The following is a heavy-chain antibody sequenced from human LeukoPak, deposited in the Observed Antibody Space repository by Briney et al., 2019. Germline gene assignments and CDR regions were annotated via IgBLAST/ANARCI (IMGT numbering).Heavy chain of an antibody. CDR3: ARAPPGYYGSGKGWFGP. V-gene: IGHV1-69*13. Sequence: ASVKVSCKASGGTFSSYAISWVRQAPGQGLEWMGGIIPIFGTANYAQKFQGRVTITADESTSTAYMELSSLRSEDTAVYYCARAPPGYYGSGKGWFGPWGQGTLVTVSS. J-gene: IGHJ5*02. CDR2: IIPIFGTA. D-gene: IGHD3-10*01. CDR1: GGTFSSYA.